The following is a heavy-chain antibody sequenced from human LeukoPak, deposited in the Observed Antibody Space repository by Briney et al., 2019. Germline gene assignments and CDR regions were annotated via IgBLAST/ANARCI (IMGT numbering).Heavy chain of an antibody. CDR1: GFIFSSYA. J-gene: IGHJ4*02. CDR2: ITGSGSDT. V-gene: IGHV3-23*01. Sequence: PGGSLRLSCEASGFIFSSYAMNWVRQVPGKGLEWVSSITGSGSDTYFVDSVKGRFTISRDNSKNTLYLQLNSLRAEDTAVYYCAKGTEGYCSGTICYPFDYWGRGTLVTVSS. CDR3: AKGTEGYCSGTICYPFDY. D-gene: IGHD2-15*01.